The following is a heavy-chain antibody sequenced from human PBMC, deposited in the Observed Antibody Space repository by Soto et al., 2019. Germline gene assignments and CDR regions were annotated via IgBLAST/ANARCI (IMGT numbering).Heavy chain of an antibody. J-gene: IGHJ4*02. V-gene: IGHV3-7*01. CDR1: GFTLSSYY. Sequence: EVQLVESGGGLVQPGGSLRLSCAASGFTLSSYYMSWVRQAPGKGLEWVANIKQDGSEKNYVDSVKGRFTISRDNAKNALYRQMNSLRAEDTAVYYCARGGSVAAFYWGQGTLVTVSS. CDR3: ARGGSVAAFY. CDR2: IKQDGSEK. D-gene: IGHD6-19*01.